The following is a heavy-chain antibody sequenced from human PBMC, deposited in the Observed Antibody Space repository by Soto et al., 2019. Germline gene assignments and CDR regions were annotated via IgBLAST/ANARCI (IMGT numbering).Heavy chain of an antibody. V-gene: IGHV2-5*02. J-gene: IGHJ4*02. CDR3: VHRRIEATGPPIH. CDR1: GFSLSTTKVG. CDR2: IYWDDDK. Sequence: QITLKESGPTLVKPTQTLTLTCTFSGFSLSTTKVGVGWIRQPPGKALEWLVFIYWDDDKRYSPSLKSRLTXTXDXXKNQVVLTMTNMDPVDTATYHCVHRRIEATGPPIHWGQGILVTVSS. D-gene: IGHD6-13*01.